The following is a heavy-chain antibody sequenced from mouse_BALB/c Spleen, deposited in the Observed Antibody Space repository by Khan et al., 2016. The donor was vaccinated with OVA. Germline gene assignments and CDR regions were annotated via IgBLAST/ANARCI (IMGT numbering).Heavy chain of an antibody. CDR2: ISYSGRT. D-gene: IGHD4-1*01. J-gene: IGHJ3*01. V-gene: IGHV3-2*02. CDR3: AMGRTY. CDR1: GYSITSDYA. Sequence: EVKLQESGPGLVKPSQSLSLTCTVTGYSITSDYAWNWIRQFPGNKLEWMGYISYSGRTSSNPSLKSRISVTRDTSKNQFFLQLNSVTTEDAATYYCAMGRTYWGQGTLVTVSA.